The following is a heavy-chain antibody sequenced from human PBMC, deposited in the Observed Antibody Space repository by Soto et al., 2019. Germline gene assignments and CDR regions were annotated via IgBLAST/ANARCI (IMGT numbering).Heavy chain of an antibody. CDR1: GFTFSSYA. V-gene: IGHV3-23*01. CDR3: AKDRGVLWFGEFPNWFDP. Sequence: PGGSLRLSCAASGFTFSSYAMSWVRQAPGKGLEWVSAISGSGGSTYYADSVKGRFTISGDNSKNTLYLQMNSLRAEDTAVYYCAKDRGVLWFGEFPNWFDPWGQGTLVTVSS. CDR2: ISGSGGST. D-gene: IGHD3-10*01. J-gene: IGHJ5*02.